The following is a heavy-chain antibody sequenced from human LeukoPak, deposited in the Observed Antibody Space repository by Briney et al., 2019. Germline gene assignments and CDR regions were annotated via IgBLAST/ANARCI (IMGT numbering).Heavy chain of an antibody. J-gene: IGHJ3*02. CDR1: GFTFDDYA. Sequence: GGSLRLSCAASGFTFDDYAMHWVRQAPGKGLEWVSGISWNSGSIGYADSVKGRFTISRDNAKNSLYLQMNSLRAEDMASYYCAKASLEELGGAFDIWGQGTMVTVSS. CDR3: AKASLEELGGAFDI. V-gene: IGHV3-9*03. CDR2: ISWNSGSI. D-gene: IGHD1/OR15-1a*01.